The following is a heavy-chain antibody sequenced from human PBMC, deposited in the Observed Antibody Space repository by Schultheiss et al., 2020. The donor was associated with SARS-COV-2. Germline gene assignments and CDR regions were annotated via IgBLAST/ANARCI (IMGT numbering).Heavy chain of an antibody. Sequence: SGPTLVKPTQTLTLTCTFSGFSLSTSGMCVSWIRQPPGKALEWLALIDWDDDKYYSTSLKSRLTITKDTSKNQVDLTVTNLDPVDTATYYCVHRREFSDDYGRGNFRYDFENWGQGALVTVSS. CDR3: VHRREFSDDYGRGNFRYDFEN. CDR2: IDWDDDK. D-gene: IGHD3-16*02. V-gene: IGHV2-70*12. CDR1: GFSLSTSGMC. J-gene: IGHJ4*02.